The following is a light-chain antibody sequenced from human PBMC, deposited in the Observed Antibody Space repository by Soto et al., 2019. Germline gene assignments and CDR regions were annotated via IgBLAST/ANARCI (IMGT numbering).Light chain of an antibody. CDR3: QQYNDWPPRT. CDR1: QSVSTY. V-gene: IGKV3-15*01. CDR2: DAS. Sequence: EIVMTQSPATLYVSPGERATLSCRASQSVSTYLAWYQQKPGQAPRLLIYDASTRATDIPARFSGSGSGTEFTLTITSLQSEDFAVYYCQQYNDWPPRTFGQGTKV. J-gene: IGKJ1*01.